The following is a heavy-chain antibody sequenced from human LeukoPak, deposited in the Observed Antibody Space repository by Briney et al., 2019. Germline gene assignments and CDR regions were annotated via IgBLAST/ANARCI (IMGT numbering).Heavy chain of an antibody. D-gene: IGHD4-17*01. CDR1: NGSISPYY. CDR3: ARAMTTVTFDY. V-gene: IGHV4-39*07. J-gene: IGHJ4*02. Sequence: SEALSLTCIVFNGSISPYYWTWIRQPPGKGLEWIGSIYYSGSTYYNPSLKSRVTISVDTSKNQFSLKLSSVTAADTAVYYCARAMTTVTFDYWGQGTLVTVSS. CDR2: IYYSGST.